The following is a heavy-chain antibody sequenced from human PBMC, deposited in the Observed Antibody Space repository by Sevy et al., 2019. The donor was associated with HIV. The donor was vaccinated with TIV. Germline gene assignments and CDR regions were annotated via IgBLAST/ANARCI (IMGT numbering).Heavy chain of an antibody. Sequence: GGSLRLSCSASGFTFSSYAMHWVRQAPGRGLEYVSAISSNGGSTYDADSVKGRFTISRDNSKNTLYLQMSSLSAEDTAVYYCVKGDELQLAYFDYWGQGTLVTVSS. CDR1: GFTFSSYA. J-gene: IGHJ4*02. D-gene: IGHD6-13*01. CDR2: ISSNGGST. V-gene: IGHV3-64D*06. CDR3: VKGDELQLAYFDY.